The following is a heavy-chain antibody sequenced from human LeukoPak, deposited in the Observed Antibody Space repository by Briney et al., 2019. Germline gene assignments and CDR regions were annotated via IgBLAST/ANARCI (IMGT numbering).Heavy chain of an antibody. CDR2: INPNSGGT. CDR3: AKSLLSGWFPTLKNYYYMDV. V-gene: IGHV1-2*02. CDR1: GYTFTGYY. Sequence: ASVKVSCKASGYTFTGYYMHWVRQAPGQGLEWMGWINPNSGGTNYAQKFQGRVTMTRDTSISTAYMELSRLRSDDTAVYYCAKSLLSGWFPTLKNYYYMDVWGKGTTVIISS. J-gene: IGHJ6*03. D-gene: IGHD6-19*01.